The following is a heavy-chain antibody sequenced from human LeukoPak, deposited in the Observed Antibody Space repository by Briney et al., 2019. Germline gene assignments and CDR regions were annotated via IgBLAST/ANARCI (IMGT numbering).Heavy chain of an antibody. D-gene: IGHD6-19*01. V-gene: IGHV3-23*01. CDR1: GFTFSSYA. CDR3: AKGGGSSSGWFDY. J-gene: IGHJ5*01. CDR2: ISGSGGST. Sequence: GGSLRLSCAASGFTFSSYAMSWVRQAPEKGLEWVSAISGSGGSTYYADSVKGRFTISRDNSKNTLYLQMNSLRAEDTAIYYCAKGGGSSSGWFDYWGQGTLVTVSS.